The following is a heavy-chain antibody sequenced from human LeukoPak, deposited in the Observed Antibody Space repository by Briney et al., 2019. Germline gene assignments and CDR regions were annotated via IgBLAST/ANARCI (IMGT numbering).Heavy chain of an antibody. CDR3: ARDKPAFDI. V-gene: IGHV4-4*02. D-gene: IGHD1-14*01. CDR1: GGSISSTNW. Sequence: SGTLSLTCDVSGGSISSTNWWSWVRQPPGKGLEWIGEIYYSGSTYYNPSLKSRVTISVDTSKNQFSLKLSSVTAADTAVYYRARDKPAFDIWGQGTMVTVSS. CDR2: IYYSGST. J-gene: IGHJ3*02.